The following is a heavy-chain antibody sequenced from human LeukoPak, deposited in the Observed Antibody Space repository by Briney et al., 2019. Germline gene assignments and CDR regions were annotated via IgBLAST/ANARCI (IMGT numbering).Heavy chain of an antibody. Sequence: GGSLRLSCRASGFSFNSYAMHWVRQAPGKGLEWLAFILHDGSKAYHADSINGRFTISRDNSNNALFLQMSSLTTEDTGVYYCAKDRYGSGNNWLDPWGQGTLVTVSS. J-gene: IGHJ5*02. CDR3: AKDRYGSGNNWLDP. V-gene: IGHV3-30*18. CDR2: ILHDGSKA. CDR1: GFSFNSYA. D-gene: IGHD3-10*01.